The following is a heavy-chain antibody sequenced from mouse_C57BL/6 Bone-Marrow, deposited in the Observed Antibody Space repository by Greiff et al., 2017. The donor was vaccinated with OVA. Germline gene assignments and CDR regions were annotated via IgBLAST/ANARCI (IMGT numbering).Heavy chain of an antibody. CDR2: ITPSNGGP. V-gene: IGHV1-53*01. D-gene: IGHD1-1*01. CDR3: AREGDYYGSSLYWYFDV. CDR1: GYTFTRSW. J-gene: IGHJ1*03. Sequence: QVQLQQPGTELVKPGASVKLSCKASGYTFTRSWMHWVKQRPGQGLEWIGNITPSNGGPNSNEKFKSKATLTVDKSSSTAYMQLSSLTSEDSAVYYCAREGDYYGSSLYWYFDVWGTGTTVTVSS.